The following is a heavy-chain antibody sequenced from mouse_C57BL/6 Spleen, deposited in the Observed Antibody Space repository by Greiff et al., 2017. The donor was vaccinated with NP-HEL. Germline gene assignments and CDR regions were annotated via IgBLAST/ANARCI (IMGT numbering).Heavy chain of an antibody. J-gene: IGHJ1*03. CDR3: AGDGSSYWYFDV. Sequence: QVQLQQPGAELVKPGASVKLSCKASGYTFTSYWMHWVKQRPGQGLEWIGMIHPNSGSTNYNEKFKRKATLTVDKSSSTSYMQLSSLTSEYSAVYYCAGDGSSYWYFDVWGTGTTVTVSS. CDR1: GYTFTSYW. V-gene: IGHV1-64*01. CDR2: IHPNSGST. D-gene: IGHD1-1*01.